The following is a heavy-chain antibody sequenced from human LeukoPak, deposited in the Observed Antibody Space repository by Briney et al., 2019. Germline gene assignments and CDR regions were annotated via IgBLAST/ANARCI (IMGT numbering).Heavy chain of an antibody. CDR2: MNPNSGNT. J-gene: IGHJ6*02. CDR1: GYSFASYD. CDR3: ARVIRYYYGMDV. Sequence: ASVKVSCKASGYSFASYDINWVRQATGQGLEWMGWMNPNSGNTGYAQKFQGRVTMTRNTSINTAYMELTSLTSEDTAVYYCARVIRYYYGMDVRGQGTTVTVSS. V-gene: IGHV1-8*01.